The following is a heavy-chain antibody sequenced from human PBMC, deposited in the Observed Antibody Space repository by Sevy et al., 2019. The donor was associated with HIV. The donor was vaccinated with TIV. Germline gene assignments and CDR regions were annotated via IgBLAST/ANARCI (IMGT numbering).Heavy chain of an antibody. Sequence: GGSLRLSCAASGFTFSSYGMHWVRQAPDKGLEWVAVISYDGSNKYYADSVKGRFTISRDNSKNTLYLQMNSLRAEDTAVYYCAKDLDSGYDFFDYWGQGTLVTVSS. CDR2: ISYDGSNK. V-gene: IGHV3-30*18. CDR1: GFTFSSYG. J-gene: IGHJ4*02. CDR3: AKDLDSGYDFFDY. D-gene: IGHD5-12*01.